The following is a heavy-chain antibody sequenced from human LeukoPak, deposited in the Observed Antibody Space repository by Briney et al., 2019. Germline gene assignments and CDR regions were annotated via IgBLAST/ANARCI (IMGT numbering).Heavy chain of an antibody. V-gene: IGHV4-39*01. CDR2: IYYSGST. Sequence: SETLSLTCTVSGGSISSSSGFYWDWIRQPPGKGLEWIVTIYYSGSTYYNPSLKSRLTISIATSRNQFSLKLSSVTAADTAVYYCARAARVMIAKTWFDPWGQGTLVTVSS. CDR3: ARAARVMIAKTWFDP. D-gene: IGHD3-22*01. J-gene: IGHJ5*02. CDR1: GGSISSSSGFY.